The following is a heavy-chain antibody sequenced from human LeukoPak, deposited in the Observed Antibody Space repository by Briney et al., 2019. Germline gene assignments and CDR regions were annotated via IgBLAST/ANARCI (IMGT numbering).Heavy chain of an antibody. J-gene: IGHJ5*02. D-gene: IGHD3-10*01. CDR1: GFTFSSYS. CDR2: IISSGSNK. Sequence: GGSLRLSCAASGFTFSSYSMNWVRQPPGKGLEWVSYIISSGSNKYYVDSVKGRFTISRDNAKNSLYLQMNSLRAEDTAVYYCAREYYGSGNYLRFDPWGQGTLVTVSS. V-gene: IGHV3-48*04. CDR3: AREYYGSGNYLRFDP.